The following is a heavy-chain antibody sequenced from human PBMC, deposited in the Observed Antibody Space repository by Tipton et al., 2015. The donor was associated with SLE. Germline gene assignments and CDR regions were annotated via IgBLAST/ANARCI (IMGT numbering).Heavy chain of an antibody. CDR3: ARALDSSGLYYYFDY. V-gene: IGHV3-21*03. CDR1: GLTFSGYS. Sequence: SLRLSCAASGLTFSGYSMHWVRQAPGKGLEWVSSISGRRTDIYYADSVKGRFTISRDNPKNSLYLQMNSLSAEDTAVYYCARALDSSGLYYYFDYWGQGTLVAVSS. D-gene: IGHD3-22*01. CDR2: ISGRRTDI. J-gene: IGHJ4*02.